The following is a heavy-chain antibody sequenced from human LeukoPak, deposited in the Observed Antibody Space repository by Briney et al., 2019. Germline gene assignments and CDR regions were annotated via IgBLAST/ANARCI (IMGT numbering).Heavy chain of an antibody. CDR2: IRYDGSNK. Sequence: PGGSLRLSCAASGFTFSSYGMHWVRQAPGKGLEWVAFIRYDGSNKYYADSVKGRFTISRDNSKNTLYLQMNSLRAEDTAVYYCAKDNGVIKGLYSSSWYYFDYWGQGTLVTVSS. V-gene: IGHV3-30*02. J-gene: IGHJ4*02. D-gene: IGHD6-13*01. CDR1: GFTFSSYG. CDR3: AKDNGVIKGLYSSSWYYFDY.